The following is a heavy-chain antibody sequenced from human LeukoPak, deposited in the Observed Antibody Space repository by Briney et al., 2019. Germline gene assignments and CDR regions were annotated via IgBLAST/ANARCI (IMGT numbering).Heavy chain of an antibody. CDR3: ARARRHTEYWYFDL. V-gene: IGHV6-1*01. D-gene: IGHD3-16*02. J-gene: IGHJ2*01. CDR1: GDSVSSNSAT. Sequence: SQTLSLTCASSGDSVSSNSATWNWIRQSPSRGLEWLGRTYYRSKWYNDYAVSVKSRITINPDTSKNQFSLQLNSVTPEDTAAYYCARARRHTEYWYFDLWGRGTLVTVSS. CDR2: TYYRSKWYN.